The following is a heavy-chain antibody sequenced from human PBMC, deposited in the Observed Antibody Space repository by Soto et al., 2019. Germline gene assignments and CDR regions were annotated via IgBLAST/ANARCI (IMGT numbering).Heavy chain of an antibody. CDR1: GYSFTSYW. CDR2: IDPSDSYT. J-gene: IGHJ6*02. V-gene: IGHV5-10-1*01. Sequence: GESLKISCKGSGYSFTSYWISWVRQMPGKGLEWMGRIDPSDSYTNYSPSFQGHVTISADKSISTAYLQWSSLKASDTTMYYCARLAMATRRGYYGMDVWGQGTTVTVSS. CDR3: ARLAMATRRGYYGMDV. D-gene: IGHD5-12*01.